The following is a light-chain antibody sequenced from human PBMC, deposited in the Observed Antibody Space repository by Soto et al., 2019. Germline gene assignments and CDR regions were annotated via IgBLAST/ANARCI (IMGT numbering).Light chain of an antibody. CDR2: EVS. V-gene: IGLV2-8*01. CDR3: SSYAGSTYLAV. J-gene: IGLJ1*01. CDR1: RSDVGSYNY. Sequence: QSVLTQPPSASGSPGQSVTISCTGTRSDVGSYNYVSWYQQHPGKAPKLMIYEVSKRPSGVPDRFSGSKSGNTASLTVSGLQAEDEADYYCSSYAGSTYLAVFGTGTKSPS.